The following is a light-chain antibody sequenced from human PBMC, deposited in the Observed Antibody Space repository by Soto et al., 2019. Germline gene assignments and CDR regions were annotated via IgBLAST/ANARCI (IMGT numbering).Light chain of an antibody. Sequence: EIALTQSPGTLSLSPGERATLSCRASQSVSSTYLAWYQQKPGQAPRLLIYGASSRATAIPDRFSGSGSGTDFTLTISRLEPEDFAVYYCQQYSSSPRTFGQGTKLEIK. V-gene: IGKV3-20*01. J-gene: IGKJ2*01. CDR3: QQYSSSPRT. CDR2: GAS. CDR1: QSVSSTY.